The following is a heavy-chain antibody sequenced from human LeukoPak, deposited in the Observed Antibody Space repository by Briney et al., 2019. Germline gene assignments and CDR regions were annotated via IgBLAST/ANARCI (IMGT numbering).Heavy chain of an antibody. D-gene: IGHD5-18*01. CDR2: ISAYNSNT. CDR1: GYTFTSYG. J-gene: IGHJ4*02. Sequence: ASVKVSCKASGYTFTSYGISWVRQAPGQGLEWMGWISAYNSNTNYAQKLQGRVTMTTDTSTSTAYMELRSLRTDDTAVYYCARTRGYSYGYVLYFDYWGQGTLVTVSS. CDR3: ARTRGYSYGYVLYFDY. V-gene: IGHV1-18*01.